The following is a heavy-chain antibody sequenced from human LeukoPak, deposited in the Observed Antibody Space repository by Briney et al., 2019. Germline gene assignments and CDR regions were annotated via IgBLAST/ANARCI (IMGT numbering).Heavy chain of an antibody. V-gene: IGHV1-18*01. D-gene: IGHD1-26*01. CDR1: GYTFTSYG. J-gene: IGHJ4*02. CDR2: ISAYNGNT. CDR3: ARDRTLYSGSYKGDFDY. Sequence: GASVKVSCKASGYTFTSYGISWVRQAPGQGLEWMGWISAYNGNTNYAQKLQGRVTMTTDTSTSTAYMELRSLRSDDTAVYYCARDRTLYSGSYKGDFDYWGQGTLVTVSS.